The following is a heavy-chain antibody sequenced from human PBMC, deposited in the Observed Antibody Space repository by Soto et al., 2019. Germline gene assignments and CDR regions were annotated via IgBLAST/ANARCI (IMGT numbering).Heavy chain of an antibody. CDR3: ARGVFRFLQWFDP. V-gene: IGHV4-61*01. CDR2: VYYSGST. D-gene: IGHD3-3*01. J-gene: IGHJ5*02. CDR1: GASVNSENYY. Sequence: SETLSLTCTVSGASVNSENYYWSWIRQPPGKGLEWIGYVYYSGSTNYNPSLKSRATISLDTYRNQFSLKMTSMTSADTAFYYCARGVFRFLQWFDPWGQGTLVTVS.